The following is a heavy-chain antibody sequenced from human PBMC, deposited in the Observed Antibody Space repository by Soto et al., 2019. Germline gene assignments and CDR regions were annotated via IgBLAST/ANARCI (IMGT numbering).Heavy chain of an antibody. D-gene: IGHD1-1*01. CDR3: VRMASSGTLNWFDP. CDR1: GYTFTSYD. CDR2: MNPNSGNT. J-gene: IGHJ5*02. V-gene: IGHV1-8*01. Sequence: ASVKVSCKASGYTFTSYDINWVRQATGQGLEWMGWMNPNSGNTGYAQKFQGRVTMTRNTSISTAYMELSSLASDDTAVYYCVRMASSGTLNWFDPWGQGTLVTVSS.